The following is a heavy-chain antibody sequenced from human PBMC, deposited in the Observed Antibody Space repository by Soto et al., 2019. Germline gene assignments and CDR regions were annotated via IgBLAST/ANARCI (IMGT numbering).Heavy chain of an antibody. CDR1: GFTFSIYA. CDR2: ISGSGGST. J-gene: IGHJ6*02. D-gene: IGHD2-15*01. CDR3: ANLRSYIVRPLDV. Sequence: EVQLLESGGGLVQPGGSLRLSCAASGFTFSIYAMSWVRQAPGKGLEWVSAISGSGGSTYYADSVKGRFTISRDNSKNTLYLQMNSLSAEDTAVYYCANLRSYIVRPLDVWGQGTTVTVSS. V-gene: IGHV3-23*01.